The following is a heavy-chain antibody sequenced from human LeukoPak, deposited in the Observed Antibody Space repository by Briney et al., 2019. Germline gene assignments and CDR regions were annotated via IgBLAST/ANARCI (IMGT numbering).Heavy chain of an antibody. CDR1: GDSISNYY. CDR2: IYYSGST. V-gene: IGHV4-59*01. D-gene: IGHD6-19*01. J-gene: IGHJ5*02. CDR3: ARGTAVAGT. Sequence: KPSETLSLTCTVSGDSISNYYWSWIRQSPGKGLEWIGYIYYSGSTNYNPSLKSRVTISVDTSKSQFSLRLSSVTAADTAVYYCARGTAVAGTWGQGTLVTVSS.